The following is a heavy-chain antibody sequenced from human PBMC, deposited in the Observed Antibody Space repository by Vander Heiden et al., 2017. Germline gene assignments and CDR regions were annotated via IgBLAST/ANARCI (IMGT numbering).Heavy chain of an antibody. J-gene: IGHJ6*02. CDR2: IWYDESNK. Sequence: QVQLVESGGGVVQPGRSLRLSCPASVFPSSSYGMHWVRQAPGKGVEWVAVIWYDESNKYYADSVKGRFTIPRDNSKNTLYLQMDSLRAEDTAVYYCARGGQRQLWLEGMDVWGQGTTVTVSS. D-gene: IGHD5-18*01. CDR3: ARGGQRQLWLEGMDV. CDR1: VFPSSSYG. V-gene: IGHV3-33*01.